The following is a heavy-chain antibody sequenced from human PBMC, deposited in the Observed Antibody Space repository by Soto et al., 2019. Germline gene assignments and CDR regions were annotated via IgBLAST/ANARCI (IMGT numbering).Heavy chain of an antibody. D-gene: IGHD2-2*01. CDR3: ASIWDIVVVPAAPKLYYYYYGMDV. CDR1: GGTFSSYA. V-gene: IGHV1-69*13. CDR2: IIPIFGTA. Sequence: SVKVSCKASGGTFSSYAISWVRQAPGQGLEWMGGIIPIFGTANYAQKFQGRVTITADESTSTAYMELSSLRSEDTAVYYCASIWDIVVVPAAPKLYYYYYGMDVWGQGTTVTVSS. J-gene: IGHJ6*02.